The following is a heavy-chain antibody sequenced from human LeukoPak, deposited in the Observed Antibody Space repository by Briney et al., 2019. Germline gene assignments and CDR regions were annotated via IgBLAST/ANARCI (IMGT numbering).Heavy chain of an antibody. V-gene: IGHV4-30-2*01. D-gene: IGHD1-1*01. CDR2: IYHSGST. J-gene: IGHJ5*02. CDR1: GGSISSGGYS. CDR3: ARGTERASWFDP. Sequence: PSQTLSLTCAVSGGSISSGGYSWSWIRQPPGKGLEWIRYIYHSGSTYYSPSPKSRVTISVDRAKNQFSLKLSSVTAADTAVYYCARGTERASWFDPWGQGTLVTVSS.